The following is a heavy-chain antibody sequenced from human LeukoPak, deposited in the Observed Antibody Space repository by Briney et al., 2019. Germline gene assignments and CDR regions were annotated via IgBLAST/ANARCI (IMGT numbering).Heavy chain of an antibody. CDR3: ATGYYYDSSGYYYEDY. J-gene: IGHJ4*02. D-gene: IGHD3-22*01. Sequence: KPSETLSLTCTVSGGSISSYYWSRIRQPAGKGLEWIGRIYTSGSTNYNPSLKSRVTMSVDTSKNQFSLKLSSVTAADTAVYYCATGYYYDSSGYYYEDYWGQGTLVTVSS. CDR2: IYTSGST. V-gene: IGHV4-4*07. CDR1: GGSISSYY.